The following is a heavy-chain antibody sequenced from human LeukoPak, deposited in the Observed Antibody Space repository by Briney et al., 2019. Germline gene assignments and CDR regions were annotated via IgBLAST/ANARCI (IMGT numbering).Heavy chain of an antibody. Sequence: SETLSLTCTVSGGSISSGGYYWSWIRQHPGKGLEWIGYIYYSGSTYYNPSLKSRVTISVDTSKNQFSLKLNSVTAADTAVYYCARQGGVATTFDYWGQGTLVTVSS. D-gene: IGHD5-12*01. CDR3: ARQGGVATTFDY. CDR2: IYYSGST. J-gene: IGHJ4*02. CDR1: GGSISSGGYY. V-gene: IGHV4-31*03.